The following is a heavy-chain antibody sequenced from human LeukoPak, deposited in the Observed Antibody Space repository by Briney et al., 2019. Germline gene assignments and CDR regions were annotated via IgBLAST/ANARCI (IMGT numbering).Heavy chain of an antibody. CDR2: MNPNSGNT. CDR3: ARDDPQRYLDAFEI. CDR1: GYTFTSYD. J-gene: IGHJ3*02. D-gene: IGHD1-26*01. V-gene: IGHV1-8*01. Sequence: GASVKVSCKASGYTFTSYDINWVRQATGQGLEWMGWMNPNSGNTGYAQKFQGRVTMTRNTSISTAYMELSSLRSEDTAVYYCARDDPQRYLDAFEIWGQGTMVTVSS.